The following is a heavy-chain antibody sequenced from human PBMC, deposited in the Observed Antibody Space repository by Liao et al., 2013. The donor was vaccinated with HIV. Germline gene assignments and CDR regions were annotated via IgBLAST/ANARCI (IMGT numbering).Heavy chain of an antibody. CDR3: ARGDGTYFDS. CDR2: FNHGGSP. V-gene: IGHV4-34*02. J-gene: IGHJ4*02. D-gene: IGHD6-6*01. CDR1: GGSLSGHY. Sequence: QVELQQGGAEMLKPSETLSLTCSVSGGSLSGHYWTWIRQPPGKGLQWIGEFNHGGSPNYTPSLSSRITISLDSSKNEFSLKLTSMTAADTAVYFCARGDGTYFDSWGQGTLVTVSS.